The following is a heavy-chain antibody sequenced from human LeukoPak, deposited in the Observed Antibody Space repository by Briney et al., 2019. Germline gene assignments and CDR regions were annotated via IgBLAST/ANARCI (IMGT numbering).Heavy chain of an antibody. CDR1: GYSISSGYY. V-gene: IGHV4-38-2*02. CDR2: IYHSGST. J-gene: IGHJ4*02. CDR3: ARDSLVVVATIDY. Sequence: SETLSLTCTVSGYSISSGYYWGWIRQPPGKGLEWIGSIYHSGSTYYNPSLKIRVTISVDTSKNQFSLKLSSVTAADTAVYYCARDSLVVVATIDYWGQGTLVTVSS. D-gene: IGHD2-15*01.